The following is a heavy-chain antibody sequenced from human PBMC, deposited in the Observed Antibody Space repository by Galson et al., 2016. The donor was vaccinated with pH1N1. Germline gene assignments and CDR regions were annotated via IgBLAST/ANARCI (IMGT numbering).Heavy chain of an antibody. CDR1: GDTFSSYY. Sequence: SVKVSCKASGDTFSSYYMHWVRQAPGQGPEWMGWIYLNTGDTQYAQNLQGRVTMTRATSIRTAYMELTSLTSDDTAVYYCAREELTGVKWFDSWGQGTLVTVSS. CDR3: AREELTGVKWFDS. CDR2: IYLNTGDT. J-gene: IGHJ5*01. D-gene: IGHD3-9*01. V-gene: IGHV1-2*02.